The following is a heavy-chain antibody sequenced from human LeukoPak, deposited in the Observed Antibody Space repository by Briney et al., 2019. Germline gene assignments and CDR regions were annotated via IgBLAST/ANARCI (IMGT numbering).Heavy chain of an antibody. CDR3: AKGPAGYCSSTSCYMDV. CDR2: ISWNSGSI. D-gene: IGHD2-2*01. CDR1: GFTFDDYA. J-gene: IGHJ6*03. Sequence: PGRSLRLSCAASGFTFDDYAMHWVRQAPGKGLEWVSGISWNSGSIGYADSVKGRFTISRDNAKNSLYLQMNSLRAEDTALYYCAKGPAGYCSSTSCYMDVWGKGTTVTVSS. V-gene: IGHV3-9*01.